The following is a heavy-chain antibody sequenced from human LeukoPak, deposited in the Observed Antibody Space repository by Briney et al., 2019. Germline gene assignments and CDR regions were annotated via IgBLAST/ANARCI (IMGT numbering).Heavy chain of an antibody. D-gene: IGHD1-26*01. CDR3: ARHQSGSYPPYSTDV. CDR1: GGSISSSSYY. Sequence: PSETLSLTCTASGGSISSSSYYWGWIRQPPGKGLEWIGSMFYSGSTYYNPSLKSRVTISVDTSKNHFSLKLSSVTAADTAVYYCARHQSGSYPPYSTDVWGKGTTVTVSS. V-gene: IGHV4-39*01. CDR2: MFYSGST. J-gene: IGHJ6*03.